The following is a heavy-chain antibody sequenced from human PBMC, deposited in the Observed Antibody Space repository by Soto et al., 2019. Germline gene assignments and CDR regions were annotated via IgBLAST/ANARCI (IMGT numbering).Heavy chain of an antibody. CDR1: GYTFTSYD. CDR3: ARGYCSSTSCYYYYMDV. D-gene: IGHD2-2*01. Sequence: ASVKVSCKASGYTFTSYDINWVRQATGQGLEWMGWMSPNSGNTGYAQKFQGRVTMTRNTSISTAYMELSSLRSEDTAVYYCARGYCSSTSCYYYYMDVWGKGTTVTVSS. CDR2: MSPNSGNT. J-gene: IGHJ6*03. V-gene: IGHV1-8*01.